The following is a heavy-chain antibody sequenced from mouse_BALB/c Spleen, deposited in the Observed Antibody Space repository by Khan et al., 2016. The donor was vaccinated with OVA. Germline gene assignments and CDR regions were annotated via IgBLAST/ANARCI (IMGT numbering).Heavy chain of an antibody. J-gene: IGHJ4*01. V-gene: IGHV1S41*01. Sequence: DLVKPGASVKLSCKASGYTFTSYWINWIKQRPGQGLEWIGRIGPGSSNAYYNDMFKDKATLTVDTSSNTAYIQLSSLSSEESAVYFCAREDDDGRSCYAMDYWGQGTSVTVSA. D-gene: IGHD1-1*01. CDR3: AREDDDGRSCYAMDY. CDR2: IGPGSSNA. CDR1: GYTFTSYW.